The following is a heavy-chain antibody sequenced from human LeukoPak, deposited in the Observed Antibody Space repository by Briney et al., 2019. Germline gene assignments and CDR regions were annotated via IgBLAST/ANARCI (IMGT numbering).Heavy chain of an antibody. CDR1: GGSISSGDYY. V-gene: IGHV4-30-4*08. CDR2: IYYSGST. Sequence: PSHTLSLTCTVSGGSISSGDYYWSWIRQPPGKALEWIGYIYYSGSTYYNPSLKSRVTISVDTSKNQFSLKLSSVTAADTAVYYCARGPSAVAFDYWGQGTLVTVSS. J-gene: IGHJ4*02. D-gene: IGHD6-13*01. CDR3: ARGPSAVAFDY.